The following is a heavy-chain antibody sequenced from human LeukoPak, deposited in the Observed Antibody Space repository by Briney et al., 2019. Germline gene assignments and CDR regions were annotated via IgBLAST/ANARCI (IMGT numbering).Heavy chain of an antibody. CDR2: ISAIGTTI. CDR1: GFTVSSNS. J-gene: IGHJ4*02. Sequence: GGSLRLSCTVSGFTVSSNSMSWVRQAPGKGLEWVSYISAIGTTIYYADSVKGRFTISRDNAKNSLYLQMNSLRVEDTAVYYCARNDYGDCWGQGTLVTVSS. CDR3: ARNDYGDC. V-gene: IGHV3-48*04.